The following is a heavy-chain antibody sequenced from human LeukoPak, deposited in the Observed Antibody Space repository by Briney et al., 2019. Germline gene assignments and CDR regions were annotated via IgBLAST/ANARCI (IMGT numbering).Heavy chain of an antibody. CDR2: MNPNSGNT. Sequence: ASVKVSCKASGYTFTSYDISWVRQATGQGLEWMGWMNPNSGNTGYAQKFQGRVTMTRNTSISTAYMELSSLRSEDTAVYYCARVLEPYCSGGSCYGEFDYWGQGTLVTVSS. D-gene: IGHD2-15*01. J-gene: IGHJ4*02. CDR3: ARVLEPYCSGGSCYGEFDY. CDR1: GYTFTSYD. V-gene: IGHV1-8*01.